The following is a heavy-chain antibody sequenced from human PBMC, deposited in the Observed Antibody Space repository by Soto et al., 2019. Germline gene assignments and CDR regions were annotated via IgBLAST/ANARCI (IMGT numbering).Heavy chain of an antibody. J-gene: IGHJ6*02. CDR3: AIDVLERRRHGMDV. CDR1: GYTFTGYY. Sequence: DSVKVSCKASGYTFTGYYMHWVRQAPGQGLEWMGWINPNSGGTNYAQKFQGWVTMTRDTSISTAYMELSRLRSDDTAVYYCAIDVLERRRHGMDVWCQGTTGTGSS. D-gene: IGHD1-1*01. CDR2: INPNSGGT. V-gene: IGHV1-2*04.